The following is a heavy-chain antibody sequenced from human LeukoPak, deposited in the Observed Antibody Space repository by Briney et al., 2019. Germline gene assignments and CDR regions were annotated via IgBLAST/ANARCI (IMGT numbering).Heavy chain of an antibody. Sequence: GGSLRLSCAASGFTFSSYSMNWVRQAPGKGLEWVSSISSSSSYIYYADSVKGRFTISRDNANNSLYLQMNSLRAEDTAVYYCARDGYCSGGSCYPTGWFDPWGQGTLVTVSS. J-gene: IGHJ5*02. CDR3: ARDGYCSGGSCYPTGWFDP. D-gene: IGHD2-15*01. CDR1: GFTFSSYS. V-gene: IGHV3-21*01. CDR2: ISSSSSYI.